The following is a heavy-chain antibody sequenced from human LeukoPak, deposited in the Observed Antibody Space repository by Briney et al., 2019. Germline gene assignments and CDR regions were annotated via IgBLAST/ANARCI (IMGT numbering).Heavy chain of an antibody. V-gene: IGHV3-74*01. D-gene: IGHD3-3*01. CDR1: GFTFSSYW. CDR2: INSDGSST. Sequence: GGSLRLSCAASGFTFSSYWMHWVRQAPGKGLVWVSRINSDGSSTSYADSVKGRFTISRDNAKNTLYLQMNSLRAEDTAVYYCARELYDFWSGTLGWFDPWGQGTLVTVSS. CDR3: ARELYDFWSGTLGWFDP. J-gene: IGHJ5*02.